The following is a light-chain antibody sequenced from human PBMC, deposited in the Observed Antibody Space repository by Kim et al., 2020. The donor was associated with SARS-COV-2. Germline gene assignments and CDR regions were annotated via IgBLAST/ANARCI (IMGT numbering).Light chain of an antibody. CDR3: SSYTSSSTVV. V-gene: IGLV2-14*03. Sequence: GQSITISCTVTCSDVGGYNDVSWYQQHPGKAPKLMIYDVSNRPSGVSNRCSGSKSGNTASLTISGLQAEDEADYYCSSYTSSSTVVFGGGTKLTVL. CDR1: CSDVGGYND. CDR2: DVS. J-gene: IGLJ2*01.